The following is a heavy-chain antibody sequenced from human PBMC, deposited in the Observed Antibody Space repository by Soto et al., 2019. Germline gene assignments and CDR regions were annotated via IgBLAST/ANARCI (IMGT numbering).Heavy chain of an antibody. J-gene: IGHJ4*02. CDR2: VYCSGMT. CDR1: GGSISSTNHY. Sequence: SETLSLTCTVSGGSISSTNHYWGWVRQPPGKGLEWIGDVYCSGMTRYNPSLKSRVTISVDTSKDQFSLKLSSVTAADTAVYYCARHGYYYDHTGHYYFVWGQGTLVTVSS. V-gene: IGHV4-39*01. D-gene: IGHD3-22*01. CDR3: ARHGYYYDHTGHYYFV.